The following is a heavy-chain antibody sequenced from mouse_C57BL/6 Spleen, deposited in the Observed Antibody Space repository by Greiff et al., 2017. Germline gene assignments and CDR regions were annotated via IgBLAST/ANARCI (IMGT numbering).Heavy chain of an antibody. CDR1: GYTFTSYW. Sequence: QVQLQQPGAELVMPGASVKLSCKASGYTFTSYWMHWVKQRPGPGLEWIGEIDPSDSYTNYNQKFKGKSTLTVDKSSSTAYMQLSSLTSEDSAVYYCARSYYDYDGRGYYAMDYWGQGTSVTVSS. J-gene: IGHJ4*01. D-gene: IGHD2-4*01. CDR2: IDPSDSYT. V-gene: IGHV1-69*01. CDR3: ARSYYDYDGRGYYAMDY.